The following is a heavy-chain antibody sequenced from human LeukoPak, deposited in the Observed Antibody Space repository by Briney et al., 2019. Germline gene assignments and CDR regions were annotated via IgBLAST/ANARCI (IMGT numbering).Heavy chain of an antibody. V-gene: IGHV3-23*01. CDR3: AKPSRLYFDY. J-gene: IGHJ4*02. Sequence: GSLRLSCAASGFTFSSYAISWGRQAPGKGLEWVSAISGSGGSTYYADSVKGRFTISRDNSKNTLYLQMNSLRAEDTAVYYCAKPSRLYFDYWGQGTLVTVSS. CDR1: GFTFSSYA. CDR2: ISGSGGST.